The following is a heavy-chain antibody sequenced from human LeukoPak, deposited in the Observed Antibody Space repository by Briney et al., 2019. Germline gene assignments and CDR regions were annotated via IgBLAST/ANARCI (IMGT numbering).Heavy chain of an antibody. V-gene: IGHV3-30*02. CDR2: IQFDGNDK. CDR1: AFTFNNYG. D-gene: IGHD2-21*01. J-gene: IGHJ5*02. CDR3: AKDLFGRPYGWFDP. Sequence: GGSLRLSCAASAFTFNNYGMHWVRQAPGKGLEWVAFIQFDGNDKFYADSVKGRFTISRDNSKNTLYLQMNSLRAEDTAVYYCAKDLFGRPYGWFDPWGQGTLVTVSS.